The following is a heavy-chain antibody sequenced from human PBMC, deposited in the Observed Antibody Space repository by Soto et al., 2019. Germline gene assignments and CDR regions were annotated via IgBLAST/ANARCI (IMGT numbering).Heavy chain of an antibody. J-gene: IGHJ6*03. CDR3: ARESESTPRALFYYYMDV. V-gene: IGHV3-23*01. CDR2: ISGTGDDT. CDR1: GFMFKVYA. Sequence: EVQLLESGGGMVQPGGSLRLSCAASGFMFKVYAMSWVRQAPGKGLEWVSGISGTGDDTYYAGSVKGRLTISRDNSKNTIYLQMNSLRAEDTAVYYCARESESTPRALFYYYMDVWGKGTTVSVSS. D-gene: IGHD2-21*01.